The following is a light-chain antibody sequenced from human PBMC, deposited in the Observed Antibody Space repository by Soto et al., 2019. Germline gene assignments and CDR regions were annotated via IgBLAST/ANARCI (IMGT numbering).Light chain of an antibody. CDR3: QQTYSTLEFT. V-gene: IGKV1-39*01. Sequence: DIQMTQSPSSLSASVGDRVTITCRASQSINSYLHWYQQKPGKAPKLLIYAASSLQSGVPSRFSGSGSGTYFTLTISSLQPEDFATYYCQQTYSTLEFTFGPGTKVDIK. CDR2: AAS. J-gene: IGKJ3*01. CDR1: QSINSY.